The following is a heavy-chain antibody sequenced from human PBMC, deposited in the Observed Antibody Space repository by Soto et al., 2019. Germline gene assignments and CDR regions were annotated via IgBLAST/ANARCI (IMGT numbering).Heavy chain of an antibody. CDR1: GFTFDDYA. J-gene: IGHJ6*02. CDR2: ISWNSGSI. Sequence: GGSLRLSCAASGFTFDDYAMHWVRQAPGKGLEWVSGISWNSGSIGYADSVKGRFTISRDNAKNSLYLQMNSLRAEDTALYYCAKDMGYCISTSCYYYGMDVWGQGTTVTAP. D-gene: IGHD2-2*01. V-gene: IGHV3-9*01. CDR3: AKDMGYCISTSCYYYGMDV.